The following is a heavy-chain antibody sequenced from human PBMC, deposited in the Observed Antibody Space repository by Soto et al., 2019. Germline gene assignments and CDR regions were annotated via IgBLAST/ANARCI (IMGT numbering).Heavy chain of an antibody. Sequence: QVQLEQSGAEVKKSGASVKVSCKASGYIFSTHGINWVRQAPGQGLEWMGWINPYNGKTNYAKKFQGRVTMTTETSRKTAYMELRSLRSDDTAVYYCARVQIVVVVGGTPADYWGQGTLVTVSS. V-gene: IGHV1-18*01. CDR1: GYIFSTHG. CDR2: INPYNGKT. CDR3: ARVQIVVVVGGTPADY. D-gene: IGHD2-15*01. J-gene: IGHJ4*02.